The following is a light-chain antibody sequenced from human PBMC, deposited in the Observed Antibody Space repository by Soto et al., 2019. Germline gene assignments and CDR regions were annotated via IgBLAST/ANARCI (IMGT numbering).Light chain of an antibody. CDR1: QSVSTNY. CDR2: GAS. CDR3: QQYGSSPPT. V-gene: IGKV3-20*01. J-gene: IGKJ1*01. Sequence: EIVLTQSPGTLSLSPGERATLSCRASQSVSTNYLAWYQRKPGQAPRLLIYGASSRATGTPDRFSGSGSGTDFTLTINRLEPEDFAVYYCQQYGSSPPTFGQGTKVEIK.